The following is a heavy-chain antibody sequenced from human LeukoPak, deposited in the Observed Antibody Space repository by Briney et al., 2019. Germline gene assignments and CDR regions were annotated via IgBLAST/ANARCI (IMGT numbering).Heavy chain of an antibody. CDR1: GRSLSSYY. J-gene: IGHJ4*02. CDR3: ARVIAAAGPPDY. CDR2: IYTSGST. V-gene: IGHV4-4*07. Sequence: SETLSLTCTVSGRSLSSYYWSWIRQPAAKGLEWIGRIYTSGSTNYTPSLKSRVTMSVDTSKNQLSLKLSSVTAADTAVYYCARVIAAAGPPDYWGQGTLVTVSS. D-gene: IGHD6-13*01.